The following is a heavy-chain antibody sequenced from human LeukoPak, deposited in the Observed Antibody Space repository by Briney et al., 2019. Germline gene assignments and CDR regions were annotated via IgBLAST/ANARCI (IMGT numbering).Heavy chain of an antibody. D-gene: IGHD4-17*01. V-gene: IGHV4-39*07. Sequence: PSETLSLTCTVSGGSISSSSYYWGWIRQPPGKGLEWVGNSGSTYYNPSLKSRVTISVDTSKNQFSLKLSSVTAADTAVYYCARATTTVTTFPYYFDYWGQGTLVTVSS. CDR3: ARATTTVTTFPYYFDY. CDR2: SGST. J-gene: IGHJ4*02. CDR1: GGSISSSSYY.